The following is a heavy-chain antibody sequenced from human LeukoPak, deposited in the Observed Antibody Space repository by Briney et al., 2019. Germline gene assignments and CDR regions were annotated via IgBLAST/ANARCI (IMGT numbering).Heavy chain of an antibody. Sequence: SQTLSLTCAISGDSFSSNSAAWNWIRQSPSRGLEWLGRTYYRSKWYNDYAVSVKSRITINPDTSKNQFSLQLNSVTPEDTAVYYCARDPDSYSSSWPYYFDYWGQGTLVTVSS. CDR3: ARDPDSYSSSWPYYFDY. CDR1: GDSFSSNSAA. CDR2: TYYRSKWYN. D-gene: IGHD6-13*01. V-gene: IGHV6-1*01. J-gene: IGHJ4*02.